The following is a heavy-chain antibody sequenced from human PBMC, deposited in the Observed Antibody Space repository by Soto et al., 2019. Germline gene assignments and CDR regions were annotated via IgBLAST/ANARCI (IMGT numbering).Heavy chain of an antibody. J-gene: IGHJ4*02. D-gene: IGHD2-15*01. V-gene: IGHV4-39*01. CDR1: HGSITSGDYF. CDR2: VHSSGGT. Sequence: QLQDSGPGLVKPSETLSLTCTVSHGSITSGDYFWAWIRQPPGKGLEFIGSVHSSGGTYYSPSLKSRACSSIDTSRNQFSLKLTSVNAGDPAVYFCASVVVGATRQTGSDQWGPGTLVTVS. CDR3: ASVVVGATRQTGSDQ.